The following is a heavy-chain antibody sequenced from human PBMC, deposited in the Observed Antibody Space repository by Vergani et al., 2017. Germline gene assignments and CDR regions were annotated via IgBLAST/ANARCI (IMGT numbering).Heavy chain of an antibody. Sequence: EVQLVPSGAEVKKPGESLKISCQISGYSFTNYWIGWVRQMPGKGLEWMVIIHPAESDTRYSPSFQGQVTISVDKSISTSYLQRSSLRASDSAMYYCARLYGRDSSGSKYFDYWGQGTLVTVSS. D-gene: IGHD3-22*01. CDR1: GYSFTNYW. J-gene: IGHJ4*02. CDR3: ARLYGRDSSGSKYFDY. V-gene: IGHV5-51*01. CDR2: IHPAESDT.